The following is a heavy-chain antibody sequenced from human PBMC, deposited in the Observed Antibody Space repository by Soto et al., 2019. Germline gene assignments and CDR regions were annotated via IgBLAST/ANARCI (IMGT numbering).Heavy chain of an antibody. J-gene: IGHJ1*01. CDR3: ARLGDYYDSSGYYFRALQH. CDR1: GGTFSSYA. D-gene: IGHD3-22*01. CDR2: IIPIFGTA. Sequence: SVKVSCKASGGTFSSYAISWARQAPGRGLEWMGGIIPIFGTANYAQKFQGRVTITADESTSTAYMELSSLRSEDTAVYYCARLGDYYDSSGYYFRALQHWGQGTLVTVSS. V-gene: IGHV1-69*13.